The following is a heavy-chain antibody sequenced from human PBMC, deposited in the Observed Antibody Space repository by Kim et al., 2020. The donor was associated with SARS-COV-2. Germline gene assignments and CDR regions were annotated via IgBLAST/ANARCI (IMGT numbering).Heavy chain of an antibody. Sequence: ASVKVSCKVSGYTLTELSMHWVRQAPGKGLEWMGGFDPEDGETIYAQKFQGRVTMTEDTSTDTAYMELSSLRSEDTAVYYCATEGAPNYYGSGSYSPDYYYYGMDVWGQGTTVTVSS. CDR1: GYTLTELS. J-gene: IGHJ6*02. D-gene: IGHD3-10*01. V-gene: IGHV1-24*01. CDR2: FDPEDGET. CDR3: ATEGAPNYYGSGSYSPDYYYYGMDV.